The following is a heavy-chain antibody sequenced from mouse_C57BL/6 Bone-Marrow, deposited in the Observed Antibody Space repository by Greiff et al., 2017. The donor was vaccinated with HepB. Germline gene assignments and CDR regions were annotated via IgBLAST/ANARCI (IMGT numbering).Heavy chain of an antibody. J-gene: IGHJ3*01. CDR2: IYPRDGST. V-gene: IGHV1-85*01. D-gene: IGHD2-3*01. CDR1: GYTFTSYD. Sequence: VQLQQSGPELVKPGASVKLSCKASGYTFTSYDINWVKQRPGQGLAWIGWIYPRDGSTKYNEKFKGKATLTVDTSSSTAYMELHSLTSEDSAVYFCARDDGYYVTPFAYWGQGTLVTVSA. CDR3: ARDDGYYVTPFAY.